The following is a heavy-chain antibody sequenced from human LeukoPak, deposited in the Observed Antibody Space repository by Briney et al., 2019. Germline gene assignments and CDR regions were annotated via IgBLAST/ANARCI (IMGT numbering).Heavy chain of an antibody. V-gene: IGHV4-59*08. D-gene: IGHD4-23*01. Sequence: SETLSPTCTVSGGSISSYYWSWIRQPPGKGLEWLGYIYYSGSTNYNPSLKSRVTISVDTSKNQFSLKLSSVTAADTAVYYCARHPSTVVTGWDFQHWGQGTLVTVSS. CDR1: GGSISSYY. CDR3: ARHPSTVVTGWDFQH. J-gene: IGHJ1*01. CDR2: IYYSGST.